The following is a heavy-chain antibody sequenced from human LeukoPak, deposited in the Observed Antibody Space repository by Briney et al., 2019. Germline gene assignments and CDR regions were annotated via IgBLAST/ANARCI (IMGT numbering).Heavy chain of an antibody. Sequence: GGSLRLSCAASGFTFSSYAMHWVRQAPGNGLEWVAVISYDGSNKYYADSVKGRFTISRDNSKNTLYLQMNSLRAEDTAVYYCARTPLITIFPSYYYYYGMDVWGQGTTVTVSS. CDR2: ISYDGSNK. CDR1: GFTFSSYA. V-gene: IGHV3-30-3*01. J-gene: IGHJ6*02. CDR3: ARTPLITIFPSYYYYYGMDV. D-gene: IGHD3-3*01.